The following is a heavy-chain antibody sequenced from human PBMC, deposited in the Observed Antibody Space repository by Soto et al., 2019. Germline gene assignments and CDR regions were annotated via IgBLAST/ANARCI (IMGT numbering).Heavy chain of an antibody. J-gene: IGHJ6*02. CDR1: GGTFSSYA. CDR3: ARDLRYSGGYFAFGMDV. V-gene: IGHV1-69*01. CDR2: IIPIFGTA. D-gene: IGHD1-26*01. Sequence: QVQLVQSGAEVKKPGSSVKVSCKASGGTFSSYAISWVRQAPGQGLEWMGGIIPIFGTANYAQKFQGRVTITADESTSTAYMELSSLRSEDTAVYYCARDLRYSGGYFAFGMDVWGQGTTVTVSS.